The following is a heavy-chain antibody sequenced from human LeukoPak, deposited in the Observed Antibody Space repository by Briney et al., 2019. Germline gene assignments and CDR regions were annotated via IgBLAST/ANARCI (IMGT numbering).Heavy chain of an antibody. J-gene: IGHJ4*02. CDR1: GFSFSVDY. CDR3: SRKDVSSGSFTH. D-gene: IGHD6-19*01. V-gene: IGHV3-11*04. CDR2: IGLSGYPL. Sequence: GGTLRLSCEVSGFSFSVDYRSWIRQPPRRGLQWISYIGLSGYPLDYADSVKGRFTISRDNAKNSLYREMNSLIAEDTAVYFCSRKDVSSGSFTHWGQGTLVPVSS.